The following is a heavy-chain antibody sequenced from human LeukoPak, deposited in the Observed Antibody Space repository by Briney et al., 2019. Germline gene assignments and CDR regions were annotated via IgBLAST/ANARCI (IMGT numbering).Heavy chain of an antibody. Sequence: GGSLRLSCVASGFDFNNYDLHWVRQAPGKGREWVAFIKFHGHETFYADSVKGRFTISRDNSKNTLYLQMNSLTAEDTAVYYCASGGRCVLDYWGPRTLVTVSS. CDR1: GFDFNNYD. D-gene: IGHD2-15*01. CDR3: ASGGRCVLDY. V-gene: IGHV3-30*02. J-gene: IGHJ4*02. CDR2: IKFHGHET.